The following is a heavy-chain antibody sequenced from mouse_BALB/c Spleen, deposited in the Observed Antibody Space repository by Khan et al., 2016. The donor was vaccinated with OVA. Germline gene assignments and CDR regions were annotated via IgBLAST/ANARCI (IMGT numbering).Heavy chain of an antibody. J-gene: IGHJ2*01. D-gene: IGHD2-2*01. V-gene: IGHV3-2*02. CDR1: GSSITSDYA. Sequence: EVQLQESGPGLVKPSQSLSLTCTVTGSSITSDYAWDWIRQFPGNKLEWMGCILYSGSTSFNPSLKSRISITRDTSKNQFFLQLNSLTTEDTATYYCAGNYGYDDYWGQGTTLTVSS. CDR2: ILYSGST. CDR3: AGNYGYDDY.